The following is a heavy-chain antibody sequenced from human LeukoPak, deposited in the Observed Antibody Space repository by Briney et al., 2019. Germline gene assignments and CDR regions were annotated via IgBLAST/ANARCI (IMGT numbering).Heavy chain of an antibody. J-gene: IGHJ4*02. CDR2: ISWDGGST. Sequence: PGGSLKLSCAASGFTFDDYTMHWAPQAPGKALEWVSLISWDGGSTYYADSVKGRFTISRDNSKNSLYLQMNSLRAEDTAVYYCARANYYGSGPLDYWGQGTLVTVSS. CDR1: GFTFDDYT. CDR3: ARANYYGSGPLDY. V-gene: IGHV3-43*01. D-gene: IGHD3-10*01.